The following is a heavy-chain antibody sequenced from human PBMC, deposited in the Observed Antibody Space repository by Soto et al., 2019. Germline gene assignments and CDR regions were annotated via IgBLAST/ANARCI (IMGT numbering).Heavy chain of an antibody. CDR2: IIPIFGVT. Sequence: QVQLAQSGAEVKKPGSSVKVSCKASGGTFSSYTITWVRQAPGQGLEWLGRIIPIFGVTNYAQKFQDRVTITADRSTTTAYMELSRLRSEDTAVYYCVRDWESTTQTWGFGDSWGQGTLVTVSS. CDR1: GGTFSSYT. D-gene: IGHD1-1*01. V-gene: IGHV1-69*08. CDR3: VRDWESTTQTWGFGDS. J-gene: IGHJ4*02.